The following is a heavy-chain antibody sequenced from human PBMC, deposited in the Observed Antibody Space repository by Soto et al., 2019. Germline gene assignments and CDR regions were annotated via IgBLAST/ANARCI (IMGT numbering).Heavy chain of an antibody. CDR2: IIPIFGSA. CDR3: ASDFWSGYSPGDYYYGMDV. Sequence: ASVKVSCKASGGTFSSYAISWVRQAPVQGLEWMGGIIPIFGSANYAQKFQGRVTITAEESTSTAYMELSSQRSEDTAVYYYASDFWSGYSPGDYYYGMDVWGQGTTVTVSS. D-gene: IGHD3-3*01. CDR1: GGTFSSYA. J-gene: IGHJ6*02. V-gene: IGHV1-69*13.